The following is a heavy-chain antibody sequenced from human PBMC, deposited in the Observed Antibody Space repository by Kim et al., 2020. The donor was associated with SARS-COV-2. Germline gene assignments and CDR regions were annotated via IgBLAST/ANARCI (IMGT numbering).Heavy chain of an antibody. Sequence: ASVKVSCKVSGYTLTELSMHWVRQAPGKGLEWMGGFDPEDGETIYAQKFQGRVTMTEDTSTDTAYMELSSLRSEDTAVYYCATGGNCGGDCYSFHPRDYWGQGNLDTGSS. J-gene: IGHJ4*02. D-gene: IGHD2-21*02. CDR3: ATGGNCGGDCYSFHPRDY. V-gene: IGHV1-24*01. CDR2: FDPEDGET. CDR1: GYTLTELS.